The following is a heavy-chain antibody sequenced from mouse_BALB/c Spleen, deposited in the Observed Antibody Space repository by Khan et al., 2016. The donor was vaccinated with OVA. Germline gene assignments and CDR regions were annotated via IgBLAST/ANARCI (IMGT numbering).Heavy chain of an antibody. J-gene: IGHJ4*01. V-gene: IGHV2-4-1*01. CDR2: IWSGGST. D-gene: IGHD1-1*01. CDR3: ARKSQFITTVVAFDAMNY. Sequence: QVQLKQSGPGLVQPSQSLSITCTVSGFSLTSYGVHWVRQSPGKGLEWLGVIWSGGSTDYNAAFISRLRISKDNSKSTVFFKMNSLHADDTAIYYCARKSQFITTVVAFDAMNYWGQGTSVTVSS. CDR1: GFSLTSYG.